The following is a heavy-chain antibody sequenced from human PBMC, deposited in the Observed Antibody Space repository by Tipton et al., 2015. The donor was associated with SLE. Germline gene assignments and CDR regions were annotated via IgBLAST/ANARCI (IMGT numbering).Heavy chain of an antibody. CDR3: ARTLSNYGDYVLDY. D-gene: IGHD4-17*01. V-gene: IGHV4-59*06. J-gene: IGHJ4*02. Sequence: TLSLTCTVSDGSIRDYYWTWIRQPAGEGLEWIGYISYSGSTYYNPSLKSRVSISVDTSKNDFSLRLSSVTAADTAVYYCARTLSNYGDYVLDYWGQGTLVTVSS. CDR2: ISYSGST. CDR1: DGSIRDYY.